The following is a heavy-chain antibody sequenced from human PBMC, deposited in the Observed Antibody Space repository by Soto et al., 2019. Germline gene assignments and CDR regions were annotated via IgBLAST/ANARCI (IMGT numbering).Heavy chain of an antibody. CDR3: ARGGSSDWQVAFDF. J-gene: IGHJ3*01. CDR1: GGSFSGYF. Sequence: SETLSLTCDVYGGSFSGYFWNWIRQSPGKGLEWIGKVNHNGRNNYNPSLKSRVTISLDMSEKQISLKLTSVTAADTAVYYCARGGSSDWQVAFDFWGQGTMVTV. CDR2: VNHNGRN. D-gene: IGHD6-19*01. V-gene: IGHV4-34*01.